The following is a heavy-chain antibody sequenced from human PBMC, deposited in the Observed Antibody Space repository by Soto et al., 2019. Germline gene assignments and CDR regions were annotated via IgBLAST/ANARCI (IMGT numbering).Heavy chain of an antibody. CDR1: EFTFSNYW. V-gene: IGHV3-74*01. J-gene: IGHJ4*02. Sequence: EVQLVESGGGLVQPGGSLRLSCTASEFTFSNYWMYWVRQAPGKGLVWVSRINSHGSTTSYADSVKGRFTISRDNAKNTLYLQMNSLRAEDTAVYYCARSPSSGWYYFDYWGQGTLVTVSS. D-gene: IGHD6-19*01. CDR3: ARSPSSGWYYFDY. CDR2: INSHGSTT.